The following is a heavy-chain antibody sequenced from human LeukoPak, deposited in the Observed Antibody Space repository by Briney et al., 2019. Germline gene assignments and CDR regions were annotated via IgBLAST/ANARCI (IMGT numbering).Heavy chain of an antibody. CDR1: GYSFTSYW. J-gene: IGHJ5*02. CDR3: ARRPGYCSSTSCSYNWFDP. D-gene: IGHD2-2*01. Sequence: GESLKISCKGSGYSFTSYWIGWVRQMPGKGLEWMGIIYPGDSDTRYSPSFQGQVTISADKSISTAYLQWSSLKASDTAMYYCARRPGYCSSTSCSYNWFDPWGQGTLVTVSS. CDR2: IYPGDSDT. V-gene: IGHV5-51*01.